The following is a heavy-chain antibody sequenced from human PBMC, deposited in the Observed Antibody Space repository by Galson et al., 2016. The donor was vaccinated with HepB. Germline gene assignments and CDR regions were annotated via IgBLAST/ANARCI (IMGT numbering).Heavy chain of an antibody. CDR3: VRMPYNNGCIGGFDY. Sequence: SLRLSCEASGLTLDTSAMHWVRQAPGKGLEYVSAISRNGRSTYYVDSVKGRFTISRDNSKNTLHLQMSSLRIEDTAIYYCVRMPYNNGCIGGFDYWGQGSLFTVSS. J-gene: IGHJ4*02. D-gene: IGHD3-10*01. CDR2: ISRNGRST. V-gene: IGHV3-64D*09. CDR1: GLTLDTSA.